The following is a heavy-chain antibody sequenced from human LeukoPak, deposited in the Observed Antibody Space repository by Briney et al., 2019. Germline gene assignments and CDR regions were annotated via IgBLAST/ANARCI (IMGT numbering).Heavy chain of an antibody. CDR1: GGSISSYY. D-gene: IGHD3-3*01. J-gene: IGHJ5*02. Sequence: PSETLSLTCTVSGGSISSYYWSWIRQPAGKGLEWIGRIYTSGSTNYNPSLKSRVTMPVDTSKNQFSLKLSSVTAADTAVYYCARDQYYDFWSGYYPAWFDPWGQGTLVTVSS. CDR3: ARDQYYDFWSGYYPAWFDP. CDR2: IYTSGST. V-gene: IGHV4-4*07.